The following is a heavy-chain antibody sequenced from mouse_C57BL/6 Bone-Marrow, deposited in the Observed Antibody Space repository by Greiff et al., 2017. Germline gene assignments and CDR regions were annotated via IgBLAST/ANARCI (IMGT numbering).Heavy chain of an antibody. J-gene: IGHJ3*01. CDR3: ARCWPWFAY. Sequence: QVQLQQSGPELVKPGASVKISCKASGYAFSSSWMNWVKQRPGKGLEWIGRIYPGDGDTNYNGKFKGKATLTADKSSSTAYMQLSSLTSEDSAVYCCARCWPWFAYWGQGTLVTVSA. V-gene: IGHV1-82*01. CDR2: IYPGDGDT. CDR1: GYAFSSSW.